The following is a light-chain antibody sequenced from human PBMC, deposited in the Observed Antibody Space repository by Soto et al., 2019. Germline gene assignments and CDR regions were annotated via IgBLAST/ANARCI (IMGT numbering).Light chain of an antibody. Sequence: DIVMTQSPDSLDVSLGERATITCNSSQSVFYASNNRNYLAWYQQKPGQPPKLLIYWASTRESGVPDRFSGSGSGTDFTLTISSLQAEDVALYYCQQYYSTPLTFGGGTKV. CDR1: QSVFYASNNRNY. J-gene: IGKJ4*01. CDR3: QQYYSTPLT. CDR2: WAS. V-gene: IGKV4-1*01.